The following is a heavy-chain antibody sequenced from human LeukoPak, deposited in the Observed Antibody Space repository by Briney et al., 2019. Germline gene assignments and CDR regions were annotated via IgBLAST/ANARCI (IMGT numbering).Heavy chain of an antibody. D-gene: IGHD3-9*01. CDR1: GFTFSSYA. Sequence: GGSLRLSCAASGFTFSSYAMSWVRQAPGKGLEWVSAISGSGGSTYYADSVKGRFTISRDNSKNTLYLQVNSLRAEDTAVYYCAKDSQALRYFDWPPGAWGQGTLVTVSS. CDR3: AKDSQALRYFDWPPGA. J-gene: IGHJ5*02. CDR2: ISGSGGST. V-gene: IGHV3-23*01.